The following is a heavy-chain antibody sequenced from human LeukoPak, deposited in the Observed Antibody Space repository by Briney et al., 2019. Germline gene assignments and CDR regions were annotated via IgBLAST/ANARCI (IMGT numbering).Heavy chain of an antibody. CDR2: ISAYNGNT. CDR1: GYTFTSYG. V-gene: IGHV1-18*01. J-gene: IGHJ6*02. D-gene: IGHD3-10*01. Sequence: ASVKVSCKASGYTFTSYGISWVRQAPGQGLEWMGWISAYNGNTNYAQKLQGRVTMTTDTSTSTAYMELGSLRSDDTAVYYCARDAMVRGVTPWYYYYGMDVWGQGTTVTVSS. CDR3: ARDAMVRGVTPWYYYYGMDV.